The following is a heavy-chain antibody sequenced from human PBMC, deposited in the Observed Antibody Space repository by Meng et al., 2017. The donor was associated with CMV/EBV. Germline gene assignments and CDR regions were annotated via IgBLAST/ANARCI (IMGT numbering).Heavy chain of an antibody. J-gene: IGHJ4*02. Sequence: GSLRPSCAVYGGSSSGYYWSWIRQPPGKGLEWIGEINHSGSTNYNPSLKSRVTISVDTSKNQLSLKLSSVTAADTAVYYCARSGGYCSSTSCLNYFDYWGQGTLVTVSS. CDR1: GGSSSGYY. D-gene: IGHD2-2*01. CDR2: INHSGST. CDR3: ARSGGYCSSTSCLNYFDY. V-gene: IGHV4-34*01.